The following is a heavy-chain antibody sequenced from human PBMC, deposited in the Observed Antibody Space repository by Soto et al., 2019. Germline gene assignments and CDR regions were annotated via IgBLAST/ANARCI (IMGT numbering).Heavy chain of an antibody. CDR3: ARDPQKFYDSSGFPPRYYYGMEV. Sequence: GESLKISCKGSGYSFTSYWIGWVRQMPGKGLEWMGIIYPGDSDTRYSPSFQGRVTMTRDTSTSTVYMELSSLRSEDTAVYYCARDPQKFYDSSGFPPRYYYGMEVWGQGTTVTVSS. J-gene: IGHJ6*02. CDR2: IYPGDSDT. V-gene: IGHV5-51*01. CDR1: GYSFTSYW. D-gene: IGHD3-22*01.